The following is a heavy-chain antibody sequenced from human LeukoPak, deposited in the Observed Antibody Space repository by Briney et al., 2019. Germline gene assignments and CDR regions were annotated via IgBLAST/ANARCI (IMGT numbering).Heavy chain of an antibody. CDR1: GASINSDTYY. V-gene: IGHV4-61*01. J-gene: IGHJ4*02. CDR2: LYYSGST. CDR3: ARGAWYSGAYTTLYYFDY. D-gene: IGHD6-19*01. Sequence: SETLSLTCTVSGASINSDTYYWGWIRQPPGKGLEWIGYLYYSGSTNYNPSLKSRVTISVDTSKNQFSLKLSSVTAEDTAVYYCARGAWYSGAYTTLYYFDYWGQGTLVTVSS.